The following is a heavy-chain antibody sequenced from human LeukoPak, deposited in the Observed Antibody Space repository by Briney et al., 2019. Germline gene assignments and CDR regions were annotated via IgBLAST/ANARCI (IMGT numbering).Heavy chain of an antibody. CDR2: IYSGGST. Sequence: GRSLRLSCAASGFTVSSNYMSWVRQAPGKGLKWVSVIYSGGSTYYADSVKGRFTISRDNSKNTLYLQMNSLRAEDTAVYYCARDRYSSSWYGVGPNRWGMDVWGQGTTVTVSS. CDR3: ARDRYSSSWYGVGPNRWGMDV. CDR1: GFTVSSNY. D-gene: IGHD6-13*01. J-gene: IGHJ6*02. V-gene: IGHV3-53*01.